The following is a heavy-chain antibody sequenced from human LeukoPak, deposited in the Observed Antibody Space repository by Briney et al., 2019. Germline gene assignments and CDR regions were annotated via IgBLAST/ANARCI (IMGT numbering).Heavy chain of an antibody. Sequence: PGGSLRLSCAASGFTFSSFSMNWLRQAPGKGLEWVANIKGDGSVKNYGDTVKGRFTVSRDNAKNSLYLQMNSLRVEDTAVYYCASNNDWSFDFGGQGTLVTVSS. J-gene: IGHJ4*02. D-gene: IGHD3-9*01. CDR3: ASNNDWSFDF. CDR2: IKGDGSVK. V-gene: IGHV3-7*05. CDR1: GFTFSSFS.